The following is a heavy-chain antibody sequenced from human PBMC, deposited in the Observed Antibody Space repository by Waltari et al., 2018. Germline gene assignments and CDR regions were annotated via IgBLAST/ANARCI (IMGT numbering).Heavy chain of an antibody. V-gene: IGHV4-39*07. J-gene: IGHJ6*02. CDR2: IYYSGST. CDR3: ARVPSFCSRGSCYPYGMDV. D-gene: IGHD2-15*01. Sequence: QVQLQESGPGLVTPSATLSLTCTVSGDSISSSSYYLGWIRQPPGKGLEWIGSIYYSGSTYYNPSLNSRVTISVDTSKNQFSLKLSSVTAADTAVYYCARVPSFCSRGSCYPYGMDVWGQGTTVTVSS. CDR1: GDSISSSSYY.